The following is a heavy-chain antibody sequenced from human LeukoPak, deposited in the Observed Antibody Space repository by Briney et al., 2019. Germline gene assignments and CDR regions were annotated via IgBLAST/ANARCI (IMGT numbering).Heavy chain of an antibody. CDR1: GYXFTSYG. D-gene: IGHD6-19*01. J-gene: IGHJ6*02. CDR2: ISAYNGNT. CDR3: ARDEVAGTSGYYYGMDV. Sequence: ASVKVSCKASGYXFTSYGMSWVRQAPGQGLEWMGWISAYNGNTNYAQKLQGRVTMTTDTSTSTAYMELRSLRSDDTAVYYCARDEVAGTSGYYYGMDVWGQVTTVTVSS. V-gene: IGHV1-18*01.